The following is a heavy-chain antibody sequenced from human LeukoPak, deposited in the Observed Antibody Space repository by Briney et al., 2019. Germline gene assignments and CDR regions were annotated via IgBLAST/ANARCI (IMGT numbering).Heavy chain of an antibody. CDR1: GFTFDDYA. CDR3: AKDDGSGPYYYYGMDV. Sequence: RGSLRLSCAASGFTFDDYALHWVHHAPGKGLEWVSLISGDGGATFYADSLKGRFTISRDNSKNSLYLQMNSLRPEDTAFYYCAKDDGSGPYYYYGMDVWGQGTTVTVSS. V-gene: IGHV3-43*02. J-gene: IGHJ6*02. CDR2: ISGDGGAT.